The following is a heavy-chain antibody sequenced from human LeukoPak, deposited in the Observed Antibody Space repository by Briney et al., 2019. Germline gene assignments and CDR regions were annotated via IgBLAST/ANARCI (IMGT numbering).Heavy chain of an antibody. Sequence: KSSETLSLTCAVSGGSISSGGYSWSWIRQPPGKGLEWIGYIYHSGSTYYNPSLKSRVTISVDRSKNQFSLKLSSVTAADTAVYYSARSTTMVTPNYFDYWGQGTLVTVSS. CDR2: IYHSGST. CDR3: ARSTTMVTPNYFDY. D-gene: IGHD4-23*01. CDR1: GGSISSGGYS. V-gene: IGHV4-30-2*01. J-gene: IGHJ4*02.